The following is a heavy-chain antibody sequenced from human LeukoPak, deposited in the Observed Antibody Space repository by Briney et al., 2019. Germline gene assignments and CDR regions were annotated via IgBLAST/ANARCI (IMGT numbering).Heavy chain of an antibody. CDR2: ISAYNGNT. CDR3: AREAPAALRYFDWLLPNENNWFDP. J-gene: IGHJ5*02. V-gene: IGHV1-18*01. CDR1: GYSFTSYG. D-gene: IGHD3-9*01. Sequence: GASVKVSCKASGYSFTSYGISWVRQAPGQGLEWMGWISAYNGNTNYAQTLQGRVTMTTDTSTSTAYMELRSLRSDDTAVYYCAREAPAALRYFDWLLPNENNWFDPWGQGTLVTVSS.